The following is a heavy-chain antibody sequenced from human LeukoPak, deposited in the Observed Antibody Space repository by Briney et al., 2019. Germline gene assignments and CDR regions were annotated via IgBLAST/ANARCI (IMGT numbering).Heavy chain of an antibody. J-gene: IGHJ4*02. CDR1: GFTFSSYG. CDR3: AKDRVGDGYNFDY. Sequence: GGSLRLSCAASGFTFSSYGMHWVRQAPGKGLEWVSFIRYDGSNKYYADSVKGRFTISRDNSKNTLCLQMDSLRAKDTAVYYCAKDRVGDGYNFDYWGQGTLVTVSS. CDR2: IRYDGSNK. V-gene: IGHV3-30*02. D-gene: IGHD5-24*01.